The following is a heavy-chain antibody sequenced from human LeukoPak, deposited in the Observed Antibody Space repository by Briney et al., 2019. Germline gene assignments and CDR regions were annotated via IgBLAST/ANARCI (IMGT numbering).Heavy chain of an antibody. D-gene: IGHD3-10*01. Sequence: SETLSLTCTVSGGSISNYYWSWIRRPPGKGLEWIGYIYYSGSTIYNPSLKSRVTITVDTSKNQFSLKLSSVTAADTAVYYCARNDGSGTYYNVAFDIWGQGTMDTVSS. V-gene: IGHV4-59*01. CDR3: ARNDGSGTYYNVAFDI. J-gene: IGHJ3*02. CDR1: GGSISNYY. CDR2: IYYSGST.